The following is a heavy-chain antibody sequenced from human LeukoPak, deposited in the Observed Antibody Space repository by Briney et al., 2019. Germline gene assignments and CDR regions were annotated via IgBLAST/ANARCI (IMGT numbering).Heavy chain of an antibody. CDR2: ISYSGST. Sequence: PSETLSLTCTVSGDSISSSSYYWGWIRQPPGTGLEWIGTISYSGSTYYNPSLKSRVTISVDTSKNQFSLKLSSVTAADTAVYYCASSPDIAVAGHPGYYFDYWGQGTLVTVSS. V-gene: IGHV4-39*07. CDR3: ASSPDIAVAGHPGYYFDY. J-gene: IGHJ4*02. D-gene: IGHD6-19*01. CDR1: GDSISSSSYY.